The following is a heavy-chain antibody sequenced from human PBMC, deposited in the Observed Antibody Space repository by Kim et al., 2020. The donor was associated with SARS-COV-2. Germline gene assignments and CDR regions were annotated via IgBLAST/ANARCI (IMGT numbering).Heavy chain of an antibody. CDR2: IIPIFGTA. D-gene: IGHD3-3*01. CDR1: GGTFSSYA. J-gene: IGHJ1*01. CDR3: ARGGRYDFWSGYYTRADYFQH. Sequence: SVKVSCKASGGTFSSYAISWVRQAPGQGLEWMGGIIPIFGTANYAQKFQGRVTITADESTSTAYMELSSLRSEDTAVYYCARGGRYDFWSGYYTRADYFQHWGQGTLVTVSS. V-gene: IGHV1-69*13.